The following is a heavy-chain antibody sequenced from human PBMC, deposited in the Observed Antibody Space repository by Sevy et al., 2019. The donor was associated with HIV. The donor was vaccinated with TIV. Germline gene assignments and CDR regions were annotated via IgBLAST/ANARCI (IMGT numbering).Heavy chain of an antibody. CDR3: ARDLSSGWPYFDY. CDR1: GFAFSSYS. J-gene: IGHJ4*02. D-gene: IGHD6-19*01. CDR2: ISSSSSYI. V-gene: IGHV3-21*01. Sequence: GGSLRLSCAASGFAFSSYSMNWVRQAPGKGLESVSSISSSSSYIYYADSVKGRFTISRDNAKNSLYLQMNSLRAEDTAVYYCARDLSSGWPYFDYWGQGTLVTVSS.